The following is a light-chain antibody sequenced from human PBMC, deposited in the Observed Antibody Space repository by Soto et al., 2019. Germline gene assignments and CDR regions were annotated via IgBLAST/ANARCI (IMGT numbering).Light chain of an antibody. CDR1: RSNIGSNT. CDR2: SNN. J-gene: IGLJ3*02. Sequence: QSVLTQPASASGTPGQRVTLSCSGSRSNIGSNTVNWYQQLPGTAPKLLIYSNNQRPSGVPDRFSGSKSGTSASLAISGLQSEDEADYYCAAWDDSLNGWVFGGGTKLTVL. V-gene: IGLV1-44*01. CDR3: AAWDDSLNGWV.